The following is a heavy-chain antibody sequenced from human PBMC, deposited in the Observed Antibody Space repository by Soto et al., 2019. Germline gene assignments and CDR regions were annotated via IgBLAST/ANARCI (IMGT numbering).Heavy chain of an antibody. V-gene: IGHV4-34*01. CDR1: GGPFSGYY. Sequence: SETLSLTCTVYGGPFSGYYWSWIRQPPGKGLEWIGEINHSGSTNYNPSLKSRVTISVDTSKNQFSLKLSSVTAADTAVYYCARERLPTRTFDYWGQGTLVTVSS. D-gene: IGHD1-7*01. J-gene: IGHJ4*02. CDR2: INHSGST. CDR3: ARERLPTRTFDY.